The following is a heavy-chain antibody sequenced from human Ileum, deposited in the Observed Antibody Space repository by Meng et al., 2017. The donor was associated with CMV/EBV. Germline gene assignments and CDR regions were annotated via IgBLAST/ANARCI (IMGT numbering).Heavy chain of an antibody. Sequence: GFPFSSYSMNWVRQAPGKGLEWVSSISTSGNSMYYADSVRGRFTISRDNAKNSLYLQMNSLRAEDMAVYYCTRAASGGGPVGEPTDYWGQGTLVTVSS. D-gene: IGHD3-16*01. CDR1: GFPFSSYS. CDR3: TRAASGGGPVGEPTDY. J-gene: IGHJ4*02. CDR2: ISTSGNSM. V-gene: IGHV3-21*01.